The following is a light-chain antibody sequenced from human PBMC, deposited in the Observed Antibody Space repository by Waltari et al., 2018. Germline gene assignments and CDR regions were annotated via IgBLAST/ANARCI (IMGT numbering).Light chain of an antibody. CDR2: GAS. Sequence: DIQMTQSPSSLSASVGDRVTITCRASQNIFSYLNWYQQKPGKAPKLLIYGASNLQSGVPSRFSGSVSGTEFSLTISSLQPEDFATYFCQQSYSSPRTFGQGTKVEIK. CDR1: QNIFSY. V-gene: IGKV1-39*01. CDR3: QQSYSSPRT. J-gene: IGKJ1*01.